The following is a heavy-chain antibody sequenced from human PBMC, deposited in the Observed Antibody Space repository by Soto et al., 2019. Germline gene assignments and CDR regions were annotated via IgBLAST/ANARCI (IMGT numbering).Heavy chain of an antibody. CDR1: GVSIINYI. Sequence: PSETLSLTCTVSGVSIINYIWNWIRQPPGKGLEWIGFIYYSGSTDYNPSLKSRVTISVDTSKNQLSLKLTSMTAADTAVYYCARDRPYSSGHSFDYRGTLNLVTVYS. D-gene: IGHD4-4*01. CDR3: ARDRPYSSGHSFDY. J-gene: IGHJ4*02. CDR2: IYYSGST. V-gene: IGHV4-59*01.